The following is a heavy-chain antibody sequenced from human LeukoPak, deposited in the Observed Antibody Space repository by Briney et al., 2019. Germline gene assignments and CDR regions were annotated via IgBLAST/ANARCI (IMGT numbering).Heavy chain of an antibody. Sequence: SETLSLTCTVSGGSISSSSYYWGWIRQPPGKGLEWIGSIYYSGSTYYNPSLKSRVTISVDTSKNQFSLKMTSVTAADTAVYYCARFIKSQDYGDYWGLGTLVTVSS. CDR2: IYYSGST. D-gene: IGHD3-16*02. CDR3: ARFIKSQDYGDY. V-gene: IGHV4-39*07. J-gene: IGHJ4*02. CDR1: GGSISSSSYY.